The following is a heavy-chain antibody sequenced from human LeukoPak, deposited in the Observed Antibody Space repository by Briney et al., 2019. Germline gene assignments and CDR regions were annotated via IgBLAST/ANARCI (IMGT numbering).Heavy chain of an antibody. J-gene: IGHJ6*02. V-gene: IGHV3-53*01. D-gene: IGHD5-18*01. CDR1: GFTVSSNY. Sequence: GGSLRLSCAASGFTVSSNYMSWVRQAPGKGLEWVSVIYSGGSTYYADSVKGRFTISRDNSKNTLYLQMNSLRAEDTAVYYCARAESGYSYGYIYYYGMDVRGQGTTVTVSS. CDR2: IYSGGST. CDR3: ARAESGYSYGYIYYYGMDV.